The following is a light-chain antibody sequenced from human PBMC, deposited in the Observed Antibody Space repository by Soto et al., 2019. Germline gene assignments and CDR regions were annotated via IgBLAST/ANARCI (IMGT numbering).Light chain of an antibody. CDR1: SSDVGGYNY. CDR2: EVS. CDR3: SSYTSSSTRV. Sequence: QYALTQPASVSGSPGQSITISCTGTSSDVGGYNYVSWYQQHPGKAPKLMIYEVSNRPSGVSNRFSGSESGNTASLTISGLQAEDEADYYCSSYTSSSTRVFGGGTKLTVL. V-gene: IGLV2-14*01. J-gene: IGLJ3*02.